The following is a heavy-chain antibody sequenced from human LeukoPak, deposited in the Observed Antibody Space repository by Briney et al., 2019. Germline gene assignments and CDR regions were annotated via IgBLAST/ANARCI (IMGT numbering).Heavy chain of an antibody. CDR1: GGSISSYY. J-gene: IGHJ4*02. CDR3: ARVRNYYDTSGYYALDS. CDR2: IYYSGGT. D-gene: IGHD3-22*01. Sequence: PSETLSLTCTVSGGSISSYYWTWIRQLPGKGLEWIGYIYYSGGTNYNPSLKSRVTISVDTSKNQFSLRLSSVTAADTAVYYCARVRNYYDTSGYYALDSWGQGTLVTVSS. V-gene: IGHV4-59*01.